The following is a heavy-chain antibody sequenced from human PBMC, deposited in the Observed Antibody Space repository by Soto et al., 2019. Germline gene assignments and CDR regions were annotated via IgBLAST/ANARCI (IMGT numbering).Heavy chain of an antibody. V-gene: IGHV3-11*06. Sequence: GGSLRLSCAASGFTFSDYYMSWIRQAPGKGLEWVSYISSSSSYTNYADSVKGRFTISRDNAKNSLYLQMNSLRAEDTAVYYCARVIAVAGTGWFDPWGQGTLVIVSS. D-gene: IGHD6-19*01. CDR2: ISSSSSYT. CDR3: ARVIAVAGTGWFDP. CDR1: GFTFSDYY. J-gene: IGHJ5*02.